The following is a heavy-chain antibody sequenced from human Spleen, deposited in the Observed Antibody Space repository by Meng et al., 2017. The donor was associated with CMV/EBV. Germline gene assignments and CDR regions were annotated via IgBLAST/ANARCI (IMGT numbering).Heavy chain of an antibody. CDR3: AKDMGIAAADAFDI. Sequence: SGFTFDDYTMHWVRQAPGKGLEWVSLISWDGGSTYYADSVKGRFTISRDNSKNSLYLQMNSLRTEDTALYYCAKDMGIAAADAFDIWGQGTMVTVSS. CDR1: GFTFDDYT. CDR2: ISWDGGST. J-gene: IGHJ3*02. V-gene: IGHV3-43*01. D-gene: IGHD6-13*01.